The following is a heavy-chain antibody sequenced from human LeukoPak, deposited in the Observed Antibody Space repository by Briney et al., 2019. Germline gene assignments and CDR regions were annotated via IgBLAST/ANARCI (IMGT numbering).Heavy chain of an antibody. J-gene: IGHJ6*02. CDR1: GDSVSSNSAA. V-gene: IGHV6-1*01. Sequence: SQTLSLTCAISGDSVSSNSAAWNWIRQSPSRGLEWLGRTYYRSKWYNDYAVSVKSRITINPDTSKNQFSLQLNSVTPEDTAVYYCARDLSSWYSVYYYYGMDVWGQGTTVTVSS. CDR2: TYYRSKWYN. D-gene: IGHD6-13*01. CDR3: ARDLSSWYSVYYYYGMDV.